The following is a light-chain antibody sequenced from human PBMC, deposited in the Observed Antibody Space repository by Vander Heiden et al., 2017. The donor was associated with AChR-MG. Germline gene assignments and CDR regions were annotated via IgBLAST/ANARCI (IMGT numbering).Light chain of an antibody. CDR3: QQRSNWHT. V-gene: IGKV3-11*01. CDR1: QSVSSY. Sequence: EMVLTQSPALLSLSRGERATLSCRASQSVSSYLGWYQQKPGQTPRLLIYDASNRATGIPARCSGSGSGTDFTLTSSSLEPEDFAVYYCQQRSNWHTFGGGTKVEIK. J-gene: IGKJ4*01. CDR2: DAS.